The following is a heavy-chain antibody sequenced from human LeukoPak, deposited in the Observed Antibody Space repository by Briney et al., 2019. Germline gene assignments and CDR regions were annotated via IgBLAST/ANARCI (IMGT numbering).Heavy chain of an antibody. CDR1: GFTFNIDG. CDR2: IRYDGGSK. Sequence: PGGSLRLSCAVSGFTFNIDGMRCVSQAPAKGLGWGSFIRYDGGSKYYADSVKGRFAISRDNSKHTLYLQMNSLRAEDTAVYYCANDRGPTVTTREPLEYWGQGTLATVSS. V-gene: IGHV3-30*02. CDR3: ANDRGPTVTTREPLEY. J-gene: IGHJ4*02. D-gene: IGHD4-17*01.